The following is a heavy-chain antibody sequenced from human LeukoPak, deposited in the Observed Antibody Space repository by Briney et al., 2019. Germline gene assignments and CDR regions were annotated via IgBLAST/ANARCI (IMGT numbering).Heavy chain of an antibody. CDR2: IYYSGTT. Sequence: PSETLSLTCTVSGGSISSYYWSWIRQPPGKGLEWIGDIYYSGTTNYNPSLKSRVTISVDTSRNQFSLKLSSVTAADTAVYYCARTGPFGDVYYFDHWGQGVLVTVSS. D-gene: IGHD4-17*01. CDR1: GGSISSYY. CDR3: ARTGPFGDVYYFDH. J-gene: IGHJ4*02. V-gene: IGHV4-59*08.